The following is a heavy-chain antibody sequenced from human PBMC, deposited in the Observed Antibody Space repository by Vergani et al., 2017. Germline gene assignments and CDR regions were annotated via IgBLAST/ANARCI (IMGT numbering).Heavy chain of an antibody. CDR1: GFTSAGYA. CDR3: AKDLGTSSVGGCFDP. Sequence: EVQLEESGGGLVLPGRSLRLSCVASGFTSAGYAMHWVRQAPGKGLEWVSGISWNSNSIGYADSVKGRFTISRDNAKNSLYLQMNSLRAEDTALYYCAKDLGTSSVGGCFDPWGQGTLVTVSS. J-gene: IGHJ5*02. CDR2: ISWNSNSI. D-gene: IGHD6-6*01. V-gene: IGHV3-9*02.